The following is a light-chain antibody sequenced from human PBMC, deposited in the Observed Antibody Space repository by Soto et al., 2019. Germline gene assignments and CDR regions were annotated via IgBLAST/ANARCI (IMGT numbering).Light chain of an antibody. CDR3: PQYKDWPPT. Sequence: AAVSVKTGERATLSCRASQSVGSNLAWYQQKPGQAPRLLIYGAATRATGIPARFSGSGSGTEFTLTISSLQSEDFVVYYCPQYKDWPPTFGPRTKVANK. J-gene: IGKJ3*01. CDR2: GAA. CDR1: QSVGSN. V-gene: IGKV3-15*01.